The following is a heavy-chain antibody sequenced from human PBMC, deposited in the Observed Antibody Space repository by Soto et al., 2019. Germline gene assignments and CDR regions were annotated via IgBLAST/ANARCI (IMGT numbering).Heavy chain of an antibody. J-gene: IGHJ4*02. D-gene: IGHD6-19*01. CDR2: IYYSGST. V-gene: IGHV4-59*01. CDR1: GGSISSYY. Sequence: QVQLQESGPGLVKPSETLSLTCTVSGGSISSYYWSWIRQPPGKGLEWIGYIYYSGSTNYNPSLKSRVTIAVATSKNQFSLKLSSVTAADTAVYYCARVSGYSSGWYSWYFDYWGQGTLVTVSS. CDR3: ARVSGYSSGWYSWYFDY.